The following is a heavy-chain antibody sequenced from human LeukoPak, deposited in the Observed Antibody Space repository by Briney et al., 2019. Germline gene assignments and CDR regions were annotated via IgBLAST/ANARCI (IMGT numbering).Heavy chain of an antibody. Sequence: PGGSLRLSCAASGFTVSSNHMSWVRQAPGKGLEWVSVIYSGGSTYYADSVKGRFTISRDNSKNTLYLQMNSLRAEDTAVYYCARDSYGSGSYYHDYWGQGTLVTVSS. CDR1: GFTVSSNH. J-gene: IGHJ4*02. CDR3: ARDSYGSGSYYHDY. V-gene: IGHV3-66*01. D-gene: IGHD3-10*01. CDR2: IYSGGST.